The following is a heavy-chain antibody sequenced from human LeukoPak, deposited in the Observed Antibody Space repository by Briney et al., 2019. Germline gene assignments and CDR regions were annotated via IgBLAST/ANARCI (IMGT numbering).Heavy chain of an antibody. J-gene: IGHJ4*02. Sequence: GGSLRLSCAVSGFTMNNFCMHWVRQAPGKGLEWVAVIWYDGSQRHYIDSVKGRFAISRENSMNTLSLEMNGLRVEDTAVYYCVRGADMNYNFENSFYFDSWGQGALVIVSS. D-gene: IGHD3-3*01. CDR3: VRGADMNYNFENSFYFDS. V-gene: IGHV3-33*01. CDR2: IWYDGSQR. CDR1: GFTMNNFC.